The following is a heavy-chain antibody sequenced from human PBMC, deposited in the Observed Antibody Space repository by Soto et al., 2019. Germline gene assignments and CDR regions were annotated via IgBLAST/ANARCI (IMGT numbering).Heavy chain of an antibody. CDR1: GGSISSGDYY. V-gene: IGHV4-30-4*01. J-gene: IGHJ6*04. CDR3: ARGHYDILTGASYGMDV. CDR2: IYYSGST. Sequence: PSETLSLTCTVSGGSISSGDYYWSWIRQPPGKGLEWIGYIYYSGSTCYNPSLKSRVTISVDTSKNQFSLKLSSVTAADTAVYYCARGHYDILTGASYGMDVWGKGTTVTVSS. D-gene: IGHD3-9*01.